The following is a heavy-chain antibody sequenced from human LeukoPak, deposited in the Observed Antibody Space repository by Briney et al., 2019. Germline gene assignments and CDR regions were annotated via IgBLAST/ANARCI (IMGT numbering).Heavy chain of an antibody. Sequence: GGSLRLSCAASGFTFSSYSMNWVRQAPGKGLEWVSYISSSSSTIYYADSVRGRFTISRDNAKNSLYLQMNRLRAEDTAVYYCATRGRGSSRYGSGSYFSYWGQGTLVTVSS. CDR1: GFTFSSYS. CDR2: ISSSSSTI. J-gene: IGHJ4*02. V-gene: IGHV3-48*01. D-gene: IGHD3-10*01. CDR3: ATRGRGSSRYGSGSYFSY.